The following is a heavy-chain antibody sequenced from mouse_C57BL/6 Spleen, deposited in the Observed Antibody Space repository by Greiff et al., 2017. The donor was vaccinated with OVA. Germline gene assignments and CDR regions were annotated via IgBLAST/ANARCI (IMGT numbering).Heavy chain of an antibody. CDR1: GYTFTSYG. Sequence: VQLQQSGAELARPGASVKLSCKASGYTFTSYGISWVKQRTGQGLEWIGEIYPRSGNTYYNEKFKGKATLTADKSSSTAYMELRSLTSEDSAVYFCARGASTVVADWYFDVWGTGTTVTVSS. D-gene: IGHD1-1*01. J-gene: IGHJ1*03. CDR3: ARGASTVVADWYFDV. V-gene: IGHV1-81*01. CDR2: IYPRSGNT.